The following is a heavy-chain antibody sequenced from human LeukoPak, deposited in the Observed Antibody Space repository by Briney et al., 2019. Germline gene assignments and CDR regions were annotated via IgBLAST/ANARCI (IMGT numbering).Heavy chain of an antibody. D-gene: IGHD5-18*01. CDR3: AKDPPTVMANAFHI. Sequence: GGSLTLSCAASGFTFSSYAMSWARQAPGKGREWVSGISGSGGSTYYADSVKGRFTISRDNSKNTLYVQMNSLRAEDTAVYYCAKDPPTVMANAFHIWGQGTMVTVSS. V-gene: IGHV3-23*01. J-gene: IGHJ3*02. CDR1: GFTFSSYA. CDR2: ISGSGGST.